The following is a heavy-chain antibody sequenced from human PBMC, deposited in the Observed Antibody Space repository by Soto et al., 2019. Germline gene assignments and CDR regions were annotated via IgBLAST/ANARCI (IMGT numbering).Heavy chain of an antibody. CDR1: GFSLSTSGVG. J-gene: IGHJ5*02. Sequence: QITLKESGPTLVKPTQTLTLTCTFSGFSLSTSGVGVGWIRQPPGKALEWLALIYWDDDKRYSPSLKNRLTITKYTSKKQVVLTMTNMDPVDTATYYCAHLIYASSAYNWFDPWGQGTLVTVSS. D-gene: IGHD3-22*01. CDR3: AHLIYASSAYNWFDP. CDR2: IYWDDDK. V-gene: IGHV2-5*02.